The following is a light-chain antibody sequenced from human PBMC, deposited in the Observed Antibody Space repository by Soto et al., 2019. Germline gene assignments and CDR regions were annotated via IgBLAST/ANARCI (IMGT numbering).Light chain of an antibody. CDR3: QQYGSSPPIT. CDR1: QSVSSSY. Sequence: IVLTQSPGTLSLSQGERATLSCRPSQSVSSSYLAWYQQKPGQAPRLLIYGASSRATGIPDRFSGSGSGTDFTLTISRLEPEDFAVYYCQQYGSSPPITFGQGTRLEIK. V-gene: IGKV3-20*01. J-gene: IGKJ5*01. CDR2: GAS.